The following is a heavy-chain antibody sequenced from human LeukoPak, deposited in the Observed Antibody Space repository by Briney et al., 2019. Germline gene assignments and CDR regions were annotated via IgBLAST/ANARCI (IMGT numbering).Heavy chain of an antibody. Sequence: AGGSLRLSCAASGFTFSNAWMSWVRQAPGKGLEWVGRIKSKTDAGTTDYAAPVKGRFTISRDDSKNTLYLQMNSLKTEDTAVYYCTTEGLLWFGEYAFDIWGQGTMVTVSS. D-gene: IGHD3-10*01. CDR1: GFTFSNAW. V-gene: IGHV3-15*01. J-gene: IGHJ3*02. CDR3: TTEGLLWFGEYAFDI. CDR2: IKSKTDAGTT.